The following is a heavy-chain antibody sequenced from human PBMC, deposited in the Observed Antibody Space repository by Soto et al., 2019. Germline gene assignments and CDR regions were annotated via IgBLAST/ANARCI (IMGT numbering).Heavy chain of an antibody. Sequence: QVQLVQSGAEVKKPGASVKVSCKASGYTFTSYAMHWVRQAPGQRLEWMGWINAGNGNTKYSQKFQGRVTITRDTXASTAYMELSSLRSEDTAVYYCARGDGGPIGWFDPWGQGTLVTVSS. D-gene: IGHD3-16*01. CDR3: ARGDGGPIGWFDP. CDR2: INAGNGNT. CDR1: GYTFTSYA. J-gene: IGHJ5*02. V-gene: IGHV1-3*01.